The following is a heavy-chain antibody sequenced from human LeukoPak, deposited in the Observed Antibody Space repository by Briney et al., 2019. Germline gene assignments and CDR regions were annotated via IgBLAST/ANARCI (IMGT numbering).Heavy chain of an antibody. Sequence: ASVTVSCRASGGTLSSDYFHWVRQAPGQGLAWMGLSDRRGRNSDFANQFRGRLTLTGDISTNTLYMTLSDLTSEDTATYYCVAADRFFGVASPPYWGQGTPVTVSS. J-gene: IGHJ4*02. CDR2: SDRRGRNS. V-gene: IGHV1-46*01. CDR3: VAADRFFGVASPPY. D-gene: IGHD3-3*01. CDR1: GGTLSSDY.